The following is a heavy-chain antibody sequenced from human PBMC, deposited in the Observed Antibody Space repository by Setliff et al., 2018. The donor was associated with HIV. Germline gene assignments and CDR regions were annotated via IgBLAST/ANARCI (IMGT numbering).Heavy chain of an antibody. Sequence: GASVKVSCKTSGYTFTGYYVHWVRQAPGQGLEWMGWINPNNGDTNYAQKFQGRVTMTRDTSISTLYTELSSLTSEDTAVYYCARAKAVGGVIITGGLDVWGQGTTVTVSS. CDR2: INPNNGDT. CDR1: GYTFTGYY. J-gene: IGHJ6*02. D-gene: IGHD3-16*02. V-gene: IGHV1-2*02. CDR3: ARAKAVGGVIITGGLDV.